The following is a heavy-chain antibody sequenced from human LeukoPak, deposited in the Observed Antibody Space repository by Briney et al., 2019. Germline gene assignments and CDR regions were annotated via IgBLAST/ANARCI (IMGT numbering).Heavy chain of an antibody. CDR3: ARGLRKGVRGVIKEYYFDY. CDR2: MNPNSGNT. D-gene: IGHD3-10*01. V-gene: IGHV1-8*02. J-gene: IGHJ4*02. Sequence: GASVKVSCKASGYTFTSYGINWVRQATGQGLEWMGWMNPNSGNTGYAQKFQGRVTMTRNTSISTAYMELSSLRSEDAAVYYCARGLRKGVRGVIKEYYFDYWGQGTLVTVSS. CDR1: GYTFTSYG.